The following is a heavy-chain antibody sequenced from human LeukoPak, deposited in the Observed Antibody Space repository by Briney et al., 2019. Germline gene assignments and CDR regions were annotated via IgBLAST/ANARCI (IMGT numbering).Heavy chain of an antibody. CDR2: IYHSGST. CDR1: GYSISSGYY. V-gene: IGHV4-38-2*02. Sequence: SETLSLTCTVSGYSISSGYYWGWIRQPPGKGLEWIGSIYHSGSTYYNPSLKSRVTISVDTSKNQFSLKLSSVTAADTAVYYCARDDYYYYYMDVWGKGTTVTISS. J-gene: IGHJ6*03. CDR3: ARDDYYYYYMDV.